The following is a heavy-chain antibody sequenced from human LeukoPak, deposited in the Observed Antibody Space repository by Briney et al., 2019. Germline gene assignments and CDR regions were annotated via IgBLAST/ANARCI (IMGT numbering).Heavy chain of an antibody. CDR3: ARDGRAGSLFAY. J-gene: IGHJ4*02. CDR1: GGSISGYY. Sequence: SETLSLTCTVSGGSISGYYWSWFRQPPGKGREGVGYISYSGSTNYNPSLKSRVTISVDTSKNQFSLKLSFVTAADTAIYYCARDGRAGSLFAYWGQGTLVTVSS. D-gene: IGHD6-19*01. CDR2: ISYSGST. V-gene: IGHV4-59*01.